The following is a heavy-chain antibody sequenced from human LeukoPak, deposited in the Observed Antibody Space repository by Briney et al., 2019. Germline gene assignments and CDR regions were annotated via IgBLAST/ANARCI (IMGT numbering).Heavy chain of an antibody. CDR3: ARTDYYGSGSYYIRPNYYYYYMDV. Sequence: GASVKVSCKASGYTFTSYGISWVRQAPGQGLEWMGWISAYNGNTNYAQKLQGRVTMTTDTSTSTAYMELRSLRSDDTAVYYCARTDYYGSGSYYIRPNYYYYYMDVWGKGTTVTISS. CDR2: ISAYNGNT. CDR1: GYTFTSYG. J-gene: IGHJ6*03. D-gene: IGHD3-10*01. V-gene: IGHV1-18*01.